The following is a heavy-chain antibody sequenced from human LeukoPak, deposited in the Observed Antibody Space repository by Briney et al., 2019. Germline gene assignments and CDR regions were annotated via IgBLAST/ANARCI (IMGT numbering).Heavy chain of an antibody. CDR2: INPSGGST. CDR3: AAYGSGSTQFDY. Sequence: ASVKVSCKASGYTFTSYYMHWVRQAPGQGLEWMGIINPSGGSTSYAQKSQGRVTMTRDTSTSTVYMELSSLRSEDTAVYYCAAYGSGSTQFDYWGQGTLVTVSS. D-gene: IGHD3-10*01. J-gene: IGHJ4*02. V-gene: IGHV1-46*01. CDR1: GYTFTSYY.